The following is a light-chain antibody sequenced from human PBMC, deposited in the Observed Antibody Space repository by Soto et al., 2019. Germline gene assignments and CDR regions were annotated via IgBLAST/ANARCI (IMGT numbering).Light chain of an antibody. Sequence: EIVLTQSPATLSLSRVQRATLSCRASQSFRGLLAWYQQKPGQAPRLLIYDAYNRATGIPPRFSGSGSGTDFTLTISSLEPEDSAVYYCQQRNMWPITFGQGTRLEI. J-gene: IGKJ5*01. CDR2: DAY. CDR3: QQRNMWPIT. CDR1: QSFRGL. V-gene: IGKV3-11*01.